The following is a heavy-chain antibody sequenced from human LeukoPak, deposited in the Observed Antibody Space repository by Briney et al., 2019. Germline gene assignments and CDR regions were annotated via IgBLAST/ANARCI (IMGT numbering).Heavy chain of an antibody. D-gene: IGHD3-22*01. CDR1: GGTFSSYA. V-gene: IGHV1-69*05. J-gene: IGHJ4*02. CDR3: ARGSYYYDSSGYYPFDY. Sequence: SVKVSCKASGGTFSSYAISWVRQAPGQGLEWMGGTIPISGTTNYAQKFQGRVTITTDESTSTAYMELSSLRSEDTAVYYCARGSYYYDSSGYYPFDYWGQGTLVTVSS. CDR2: TIPISGTT.